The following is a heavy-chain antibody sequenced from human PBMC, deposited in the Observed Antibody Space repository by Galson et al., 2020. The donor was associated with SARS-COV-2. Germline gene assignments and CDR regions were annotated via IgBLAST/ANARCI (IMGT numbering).Heavy chain of an antibody. CDR3: AKDSHSRRAYSSGWSFDY. CDR1: GFTFSSYA. D-gene: IGHD6-19*01. V-gene: IGHV3-23*01. J-gene: IGHJ4*02. Sequence: GGSLRLSCAASGFTFSSYAMSWVRQAPGKGLEWVSAISGSGGSTYYADSVKGRFTISRDNSKNTLYLQMNSLRAEDTAVYYCAKDSHSRRAYSSGWSFDYWGQGTLVTVSS. CDR2: ISGSGGST.